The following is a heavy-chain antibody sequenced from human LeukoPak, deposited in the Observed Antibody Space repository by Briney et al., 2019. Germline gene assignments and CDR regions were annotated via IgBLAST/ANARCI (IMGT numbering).Heavy chain of an antibody. CDR1: GGSFSGYY. CDR3: ARGPRYGDYVTLRYYYYGMDV. CDR2: INHSGST. J-gene: IGHJ6*02. Sequence: SETLSLTCAVYGGSFSGYYWSWIRQPPGKGLEWIGEINHSGSTNYNPSLKSRVTISVDTSKNQFSLKLSSVTAADTAVYYCARGPRYGDYVTLRYYYYGMDVWGRGTTVTVSS. D-gene: IGHD4-17*01. V-gene: IGHV4-34*01.